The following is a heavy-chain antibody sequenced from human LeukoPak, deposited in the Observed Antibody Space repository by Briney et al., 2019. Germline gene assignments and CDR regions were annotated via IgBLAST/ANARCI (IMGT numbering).Heavy chain of an antibody. CDR2: IYYSGST. D-gene: IGHD3-16*01. J-gene: IGHJ3*02. CDR3: ARDPLRGLNAFDI. CDR1: GGSISSSSYY. Sequence: SETLSLTCTVSGGSISSSSYYWGWIRQPPGKGLEWIGSIYYSGSTYYNPSLKSRVTISVDTSKNQFSLKLSSVTAADTAVYYCARDPLRGLNAFDIWGQGTMVTVSS. V-gene: IGHV4-39*07.